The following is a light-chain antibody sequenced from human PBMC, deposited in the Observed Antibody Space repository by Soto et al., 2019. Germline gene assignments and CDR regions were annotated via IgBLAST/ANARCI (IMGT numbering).Light chain of an antibody. CDR2: GAS. CDR3: QQYNNWPPWT. J-gene: IGKJ1*01. Sequence: EIVMTQSPSTLSVSPGERATLSWGASQSVSSYLAWYQQKPGQAPRLPIYGASTRATGIPARFSGSGSGTEFTLTISSLQSQDFAVYYCQQYNNWPPWTFGQGTKVDIK. CDR1: QSVSSY. V-gene: IGKV3-15*01.